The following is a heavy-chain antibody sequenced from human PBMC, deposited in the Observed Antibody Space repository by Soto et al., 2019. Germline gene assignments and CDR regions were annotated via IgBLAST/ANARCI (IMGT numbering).Heavy chain of an antibody. J-gene: IGHJ3*02. CDR1: GYTFTSYG. V-gene: IGHV1-18*01. Sequence: QVQLVQSGAEVKKPGASVKVSCKASGYTFTSYGISWVRQAPGQGLEWMGWISAYKGNTNHAQKLQGRVTMTTDTSTRTAYMELRSLRSDDTAVYYCASAADYGDYNDAFDIWGQGTMVTVSS. D-gene: IGHD4-17*01. CDR2: ISAYKGNT. CDR3: ASAADYGDYNDAFDI.